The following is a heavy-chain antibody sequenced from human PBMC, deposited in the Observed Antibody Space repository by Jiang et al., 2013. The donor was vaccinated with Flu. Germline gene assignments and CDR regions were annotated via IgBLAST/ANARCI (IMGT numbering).Heavy chain of an antibody. D-gene: IGHD1-14*01. CDR2: INPSGGST. CDR3: ARDPPRGTKADYYGMDV. J-gene: IGHJ6*02. V-gene: IGHV1-46*01. Sequence: SVKVSCKASGYTFTSYYMHWVRQAPGQGLEWMGIINPSGGSTSYAQKFQGRVTMTRDTSTSTVYMELSSLRSEDTAVYYCARDPPRGTKADYYGMDVWGQGTTVTVSS. CDR1: GYTFTSYY.